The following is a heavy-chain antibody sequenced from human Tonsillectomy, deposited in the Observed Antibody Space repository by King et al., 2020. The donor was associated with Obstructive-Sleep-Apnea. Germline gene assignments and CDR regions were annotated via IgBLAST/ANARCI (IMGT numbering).Heavy chain of an antibody. D-gene: IGHD2-15*01. CDR3: AKDIVRYCSGGSCYSYYFDY. CDR2: ISGSGGST. V-gene: IGHV3-23*04. J-gene: IGHJ4*02. Sequence: VQLVESGGGLVQPGGSLRLSCAASGFTFSSYAMSWVRQAPGKGLEWVSAISGSGGSTYYADSVKGRFTISRDNSKNTLYLQMNSLRAEDTAVYYCAKDIVRYCSGGSCYSYYFDYWGQGTLVTVSS. CDR1: GFTFSSYA.